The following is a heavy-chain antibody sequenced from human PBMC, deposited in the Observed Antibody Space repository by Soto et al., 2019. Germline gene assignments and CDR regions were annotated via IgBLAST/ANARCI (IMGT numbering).Heavy chain of an antibody. D-gene: IGHD3-22*01. Sequence: QVQLVQSGAEVKKPGSSVKVSCKASGGTFSSYAITWVRQAPGQGLEWMGGIIPIFGTANYAQTFQGRVTITAEESTSTAYMELSSLRSEDTAVYYCARDRGPSSGYYPYWFDPWGQGTLVTVSS. CDR2: IIPIFGTA. CDR3: ARDRGPSSGYYPYWFDP. CDR1: GGTFSSYA. V-gene: IGHV1-69*12. J-gene: IGHJ5*02.